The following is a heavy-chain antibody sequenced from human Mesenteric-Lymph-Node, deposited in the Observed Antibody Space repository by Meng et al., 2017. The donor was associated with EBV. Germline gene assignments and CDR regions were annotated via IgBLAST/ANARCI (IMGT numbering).Heavy chain of an antibody. V-gene: IGHV1-3*04. CDR2: INTGIGNT. D-gene: IGHD2-2*01. CDR1: GYTFTNYN. Sequence: QVQLVQSGAEVKKPGASVKVPCKASGYTFTNYNVHWVRQAPGQRLEWMGRINTGIGNTKYSQRFQGRVTITSDTSASTAYMELSSLRSEDTAIYYCARDGPDVVVPGGLDYWGQGTLVTVSS. CDR3: ARDGPDVVVPGGLDY. J-gene: IGHJ4*02.